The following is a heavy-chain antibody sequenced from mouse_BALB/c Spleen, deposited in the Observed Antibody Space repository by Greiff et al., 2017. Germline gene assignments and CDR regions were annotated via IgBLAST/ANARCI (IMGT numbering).Heavy chain of an antibody. CDR3: ARDGNYLAY. CDR1: GFTFTDYY. Sequence: EVMLVESGGGLVQPGGSLRLSCATSGFTFTDYYMSWVRQPPGKALEWLGFIRNKANGYTTEYSASVKGRFTISRDNSQSILYLQMNTLRAEDSATYYCARDGNYLAYWGQGTLVTVSA. CDR2: IRNKANGYTT. D-gene: IGHD2-1*01. J-gene: IGHJ3*01. V-gene: IGHV7-3*02.